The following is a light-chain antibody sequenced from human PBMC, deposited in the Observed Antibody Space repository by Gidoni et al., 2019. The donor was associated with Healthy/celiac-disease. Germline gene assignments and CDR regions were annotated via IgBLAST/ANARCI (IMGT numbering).Light chain of an antibody. CDR2: STN. V-gene: IGLV1-47*02. J-gene: IGLJ3*02. CDR1: SANIGSNY. Sequence: QSVLTQPPSASGTPGQRVTISCSGSSANIGSNYVYWYQQLPGTAPKLLIYSTNPRPSGVPDRFSGSKSGTSASLAISGLRSEDEADYYCAAWDDSLKGRVFGGGTKLTVL. CDR3: AAWDDSLKGRV.